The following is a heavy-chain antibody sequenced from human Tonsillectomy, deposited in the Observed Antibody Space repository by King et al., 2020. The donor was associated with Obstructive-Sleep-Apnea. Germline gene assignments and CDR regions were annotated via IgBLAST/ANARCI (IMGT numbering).Heavy chain of an antibody. CDR2: ISAYNGNT. V-gene: IGHV1-18*04. D-gene: IGHD3-10*01. Sequence: QLVQSGAEVKKPGASVKVSCKASGYTFTSYGISWVRQAPGQGLEWMGWISAYNGNTNYAQKLQGRVTMTTDTSTSTAYMELRSLRSDDTAVYYWARSYQLMVRGVIITAEYYSGMDVWGQGTTVTVSS. CDR3: ARSYQLMVRGVIITAEYYSGMDV. CDR1: GYTFTSYG. J-gene: IGHJ6*02.